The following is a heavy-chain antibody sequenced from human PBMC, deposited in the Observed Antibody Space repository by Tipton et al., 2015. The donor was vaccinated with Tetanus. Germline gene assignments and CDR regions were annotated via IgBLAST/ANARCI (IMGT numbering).Heavy chain of an antibody. CDR2: IYYSGST. J-gene: IGHJ4*02. Sequence: TLSLTCAVSGSSISSGYYWGWIRQPPGKGLEWIGDIYYSGSTYYNPSLKSRVTISVDTSKNQFSLKLNSVTAADTAVYYCARDQARGARGWNYFDYWGQGTLVTVSS. D-gene: IGHD1-26*01. V-gene: IGHV4-31*11. CDR1: GSSISSGYY. CDR3: ARDQARGARGWNYFDY.